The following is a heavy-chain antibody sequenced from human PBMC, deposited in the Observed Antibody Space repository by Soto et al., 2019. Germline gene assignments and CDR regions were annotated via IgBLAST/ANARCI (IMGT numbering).Heavy chain of an antibody. J-gene: IGHJ3*02. CDR3: ARDGSPYGEPHDAFDI. V-gene: IGHV3-30-3*01. CDR2: ISYDGNNK. CDR1: GFTFSDYP. Sequence: QVKLVESGGGVVQPGASLRLSCVASGFTFSDYPLHWVRRAPGKGLQWVALISYDGNNKDFADSVNGRFSISRDNSRNTLYLQLNSLRLEDTGIYYCARDGSPYGEPHDAFDIWGQGTLVSVSS. D-gene: IGHD4-17*01.